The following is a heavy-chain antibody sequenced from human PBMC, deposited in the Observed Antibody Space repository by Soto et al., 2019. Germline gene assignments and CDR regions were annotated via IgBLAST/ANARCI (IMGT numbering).Heavy chain of an antibody. V-gene: IGHV4-39*01. J-gene: IGHJ4*02. CDR2: IYYSGST. Sequence: QLQLQESGPGLVKPSETLSLTCTVSGGSISSSSYYWGWIRQPPGKGLEWIGSIYYSGSTYYNPSRKSRVTISVDTSKNQFSLKLSSVTAADTAVYYCARYYYDSSGYYSDDYWGQGTLVTVSS. CDR1: GGSISSSSYY. CDR3: ARYYYDSSGYYSDDY. D-gene: IGHD3-22*01.